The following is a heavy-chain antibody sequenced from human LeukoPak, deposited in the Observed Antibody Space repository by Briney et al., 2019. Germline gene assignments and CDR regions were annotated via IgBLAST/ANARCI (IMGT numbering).Heavy chain of an antibody. D-gene: IGHD2-21*02. CDR1: GFTFSSYA. J-gene: IGHJ3*02. CDR2: ISGSGAYT. V-gene: IGHV3-23*01. Sequence: GGSLRLSCAASGFTFSSYAMTWVRQAPGEGLEWASAISGSGAYTQYADSVKGRSTISRDNSKNALFLQMNSLRAEDTAVYYCAKAYCGGDCYSPRTDAFDIWGQGTMVTVSS. CDR3: AKAYCGGDCYSPRTDAFDI.